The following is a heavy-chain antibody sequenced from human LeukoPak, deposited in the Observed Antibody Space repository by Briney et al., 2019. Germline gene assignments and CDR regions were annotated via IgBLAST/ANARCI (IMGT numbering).Heavy chain of an antibody. CDR3: ARGDDSSGYCDY. V-gene: IGHV1-3*03. CDR1: GYTFTSYA. J-gene: IGHJ4*02. CDR2: INAGNGNT. D-gene: IGHD3-22*01. Sequence: ASVKVSCKASGYTFTSYAMHWMRQAPGQRLEWMGWINAGNGNTKYSQEFQGRVTITRDTSASTAYMELSRLRSEDMAVYYCARGDDSSGYCDYWGQGTLVTVSS.